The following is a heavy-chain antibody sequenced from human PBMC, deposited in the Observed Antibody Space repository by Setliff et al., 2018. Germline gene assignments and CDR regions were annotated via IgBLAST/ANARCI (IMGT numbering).Heavy chain of an antibody. CDR3: ARGGYRAEYGDYGDAFDI. CDR2: ISVYNGKT. Sequence: GASVKVSCKASGYTFTSYGFSWVRQAPGQGLEWMGWISVYNGKTKYARKFQGRVTMTTDTSTRTAYMEVTSLRSDDTAVYYCARGGYRAEYGDYGDAFDIWGQGTMVTVSS. D-gene: IGHD4-17*01. J-gene: IGHJ3*02. CDR1: GYTFTSYG. V-gene: IGHV1-18*01.